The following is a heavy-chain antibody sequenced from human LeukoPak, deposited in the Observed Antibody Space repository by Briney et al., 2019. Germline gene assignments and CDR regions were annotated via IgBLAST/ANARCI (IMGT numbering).Heavy chain of an antibody. Sequence: SETLSLTCAVYGGSFSGYYWSWIRQPPGKGLEWIGEINHSGSTNYNPSLKSRVTISVDTSKNQFSLKLSSVAAADTAVYYCAATPRLHYYYYYMDVWGKGTTVTVSS. J-gene: IGHJ6*03. CDR2: INHSGST. D-gene: IGHD5-24*01. V-gene: IGHV4-34*01. CDR3: AATPRLHYYYYYMDV. CDR1: GGSFSGYY.